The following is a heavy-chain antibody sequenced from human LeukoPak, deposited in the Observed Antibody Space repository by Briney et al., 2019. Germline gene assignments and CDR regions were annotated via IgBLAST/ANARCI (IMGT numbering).Heavy chain of an antibody. CDR3: AKDQYSSSWVVDY. Sequence: GGSLRLSCAASGFTFSNYAMHWVRQAPGKGLGGVAFIPYDGSNNYYAESVKGRLTISRDNSKNTLYLQMNSLRPEEKAIYYCAKDQYSSSWVVDYWGQGALVTVS. J-gene: IGHJ4*02. V-gene: IGHV3-30*02. CDR1: GFTFSNYA. CDR2: IPYDGSNN. D-gene: IGHD6-13*01.